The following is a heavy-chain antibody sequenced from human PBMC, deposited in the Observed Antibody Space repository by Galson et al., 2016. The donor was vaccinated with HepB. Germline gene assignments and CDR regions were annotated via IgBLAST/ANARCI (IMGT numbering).Heavy chain of an antibody. V-gene: IGHV3-23*01. CDR1: GFTFSKFA. CDR2: ISGGGAGT. D-gene: IGHD3-10*01. CDR3: AKDVYSGSESQSNFES. Sequence: SLRLSCASSGFTFSKFAMTWIRQAPGKGLEWVSLISGGGAGTYSAESVKGRFTISRDNSKNTLYMQINSMRVEYTAIYYCAKDVYSGSESQSNFESWGQGTLVTNSS. J-gene: IGHJ4*02.